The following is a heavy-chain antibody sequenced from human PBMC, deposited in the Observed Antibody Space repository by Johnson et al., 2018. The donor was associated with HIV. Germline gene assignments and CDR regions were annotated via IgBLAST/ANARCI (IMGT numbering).Heavy chain of an antibody. CDR2: IRYDGTNK. D-gene: IGHD3-22*01. CDR3: AKAREYDSTGHDAFDI. J-gene: IGHJ3*02. CDR1: GFTFSSYG. V-gene: IGHV3-30*02. Sequence: QEQLVESGGGVVQPGGSLRLSCAASGFTFSSYGMHWVRQAPGKGLEWVAFIRYDGTNKYYADSMKGRFTISRDNSKNTLYLQMNSLRAEDTAVYYCAKAREYDSTGHDAFDIWGQGTMVTVSS.